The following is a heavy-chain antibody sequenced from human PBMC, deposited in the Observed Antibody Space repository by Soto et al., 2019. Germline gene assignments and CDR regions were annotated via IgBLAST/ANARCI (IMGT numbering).Heavy chain of an antibody. CDR1: GFTFSSYT. D-gene: IGHD3-3*01. V-gene: IGHV3-23*01. Sequence: EVQLLESGGGLVQPGGSLRLSCAASGFTFSSYTMSWVRQAPGKGLEWVSAISGSGGSTYYADSVKGRFTISRDNSKNTLYLHKNSLRAEDPAVYYCAKDMGSITIFGVVPYYFDYWGQGTLVTVSS. CDR2: ISGSGGST. J-gene: IGHJ4*02. CDR3: AKDMGSITIFGVVPYYFDY.